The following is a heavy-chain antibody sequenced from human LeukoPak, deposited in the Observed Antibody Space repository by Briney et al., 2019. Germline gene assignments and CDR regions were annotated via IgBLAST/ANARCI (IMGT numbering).Heavy chain of an antibody. Sequence: GGSLRLSCAASGFTFSTYNMNWVRQAPGKGLEWVSYISSSSNTIYYADSVKGRITISRDNAKNSLYLQMNSLRDEDTAVYYCAREDDSSPGYYFDYWGQGTLVTVPS. CDR1: GFTFSTYN. CDR3: AREDDSSPGYYFDY. J-gene: IGHJ4*02. D-gene: IGHD6-13*01. CDR2: ISSSSNTI. V-gene: IGHV3-48*02.